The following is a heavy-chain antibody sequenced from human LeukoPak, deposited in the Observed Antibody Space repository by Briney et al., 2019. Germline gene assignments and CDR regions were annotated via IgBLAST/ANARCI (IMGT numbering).Heavy chain of an antibody. V-gene: IGHV4-59*01. Sequence: SETLSLTCTVSGGSISNYYWSWIRQPPGKGLEWIGYIYYSGSTNYNPSLKSRVTISVDTSKNQFSLKLSSVTAADTAVYYCARVQITIFGSYYYYYGMDVWGQGTTVTVSS. CDR1: GGSISNYY. CDR2: IYYSGST. J-gene: IGHJ6*02. D-gene: IGHD3-3*01. CDR3: ARVQITIFGSYYYYYGMDV.